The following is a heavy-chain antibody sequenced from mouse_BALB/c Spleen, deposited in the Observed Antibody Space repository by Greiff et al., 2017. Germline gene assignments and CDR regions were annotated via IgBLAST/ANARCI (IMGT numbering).Heavy chain of an antibody. Sequence: VQLQQSGPELVKPGASVKISCKASGYSFTGYFMNWVMQSHGKSLEWIGRINPYNGDTFYNQKFKGKATLAVDKSSSTAHMELRSLASEDSAVYYCARGNYGKYVRYYAMDYWGQGTSVTVSS. CDR2: INPYNGDT. V-gene: IGHV1-20*02. J-gene: IGHJ4*01. CDR3: ARGNYGKYVRYYAMDY. CDR1: GYSFTGYF. D-gene: IGHD2-1*01.